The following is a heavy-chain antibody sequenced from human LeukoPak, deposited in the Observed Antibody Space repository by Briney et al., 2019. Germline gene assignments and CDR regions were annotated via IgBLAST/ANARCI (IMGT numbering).Heavy chain of an antibody. CDR2: IRQDGGET. CDR1: GFTFSSYA. V-gene: IGHV3-7*01. Sequence: GGSLRLSCAASGFTFSSYAMSWVRQAPGKGLEWVANIRQDGGETYYVDSVKGRFTISRDNAKNSLYLQMNSLRVEETAMYYCARWRQSSTWYWLDPWGQGTLVTVSP. J-gene: IGHJ5*02. D-gene: IGHD6-13*01. CDR3: ARWRQSSTWYWLDP.